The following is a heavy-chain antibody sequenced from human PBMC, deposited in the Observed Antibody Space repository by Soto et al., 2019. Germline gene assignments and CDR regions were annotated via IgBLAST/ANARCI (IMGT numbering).Heavy chain of an antibody. Sequence: XDSLKGSHKCSGNTFTSYLISLVLQMPGKGLEWMGRIDPSDSYTNYSPSFQGHVTISADKSISTAYLQWSSLKASDTAMYYCATPGIAADGPSLYYYYGMDVWGQGTTVTVSS. CDR1: GNTFTSYL. V-gene: IGHV5-10-1*01. CDR2: IDPSDSYT. CDR3: ATPGIAADGPSLYYYYGMDV. J-gene: IGHJ6*02. D-gene: IGHD6-13*01.